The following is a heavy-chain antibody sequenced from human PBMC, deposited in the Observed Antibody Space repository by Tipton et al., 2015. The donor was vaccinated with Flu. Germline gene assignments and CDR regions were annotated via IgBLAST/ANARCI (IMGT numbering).Heavy chain of an antibody. J-gene: IGHJ4*02. Sequence: TLSLTCTVSGGSVSGYSWSWIRQPPGKGLEWIGYIFYSGSTNYNPSLRSRVTMSIDTSKNQFSLRLSSVTAADTAVYYCARSRTVAGLSYYFDYWGQGTLVTVSS. D-gene: IGHD6-19*01. CDR3: ARSRTVAGLSYYFDY. CDR2: IFYSGST. CDR1: GGSVSGYS. V-gene: IGHV4-59*02.